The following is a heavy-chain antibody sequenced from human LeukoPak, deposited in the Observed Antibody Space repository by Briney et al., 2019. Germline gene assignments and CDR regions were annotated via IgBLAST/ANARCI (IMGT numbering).Heavy chain of an antibody. CDR1: GYSLSDYY. CDR2: VNANSGGT. D-gene: IGHD5-12*01. Sequence: ASVKVSCKASGYSLSDYYVHWVRQAPGQGLEWMGWVNANSGGTNYAQKFQGTVTMTWATSVNAAYMELSRLKSDDTAVYYCARGIIRGYDFDYWGQGTLVTVSS. J-gene: IGHJ4*02. CDR3: ARGIIRGYDFDY. V-gene: IGHV1-2*02.